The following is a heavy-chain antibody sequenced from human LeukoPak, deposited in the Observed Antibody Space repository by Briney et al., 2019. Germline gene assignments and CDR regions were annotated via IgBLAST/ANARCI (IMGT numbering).Heavy chain of an antibody. V-gene: IGHV4-38-2*02. CDR1: GYSISSGYY. D-gene: IGHD2-8*01. Sequence: SETLSLTCTVSGYSISSGYYWGWIRQPPGKGLEWIGNIYHSGSTYYSPSLKSRVTISVDTSNNQFSLELISVTAADTAVYYCARDRDCTNGVCYTDYWGQGTLVTVSS. J-gene: IGHJ4*02. CDR3: ARDRDCTNGVCYTDY. CDR2: IYHSGST.